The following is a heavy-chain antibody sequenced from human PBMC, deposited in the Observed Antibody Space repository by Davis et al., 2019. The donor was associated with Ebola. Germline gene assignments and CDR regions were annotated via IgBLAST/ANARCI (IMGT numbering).Heavy chain of an antibody. J-gene: IGHJ4*02. CDR2: IKQDGSEK. CDR3: ARDPLVGAIDY. V-gene: IGHV3-7*03. D-gene: IGHD1-26*01. Sequence: GGSLRLSCAASGFTFRSYAMTWVRQAPGKGLEWVANIKQDGSEKYYVDSVKGRFTISRDNAKNSLYLQMDSLRAEDTAVYYCARDPLVGAIDYWGQGTLVTVSS. CDR1: GFTFRSYA.